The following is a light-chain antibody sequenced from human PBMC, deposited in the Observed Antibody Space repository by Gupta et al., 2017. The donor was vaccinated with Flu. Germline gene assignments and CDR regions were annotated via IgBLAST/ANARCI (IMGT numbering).Light chain of an antibody. CDR2: DAS. Sequence: EIVLTQSPATLSLSPRERATLSCGASQTVSSNYLAWYQQKPGLAPRLIIYDASTRATGIPDRFSGSGSATDFTLTISGLEPEDFAVYYCQQYAVSPPFTFGQGTRLDIK. V-gene: IGKV3D-20*01. J-gene: IGKJ2*01. CDR3: QQYAVSPPFT. CDR1: QTVSSNY.